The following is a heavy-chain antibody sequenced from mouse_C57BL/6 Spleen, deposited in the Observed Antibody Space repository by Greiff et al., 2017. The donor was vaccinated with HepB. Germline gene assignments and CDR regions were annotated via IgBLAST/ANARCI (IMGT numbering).Heavy chain of an antibody. CDR3: ARGGGDY. CDR1: GYTFTDYY. Sequence: QVQLKQSGAELVRPGASVKLSCKASGYTFTDYYINWVKQRPGQGLEWIARIYPGSGNTYYNEKFKGKATLTAEKSSSTAYMQLSSLTSEDSAVYFCARGGGDYWGQGTSVTVSS. V-gene: IGHV1-76*01. CDR2: IYPGSGNT. J-gene: IGHJ4*01.